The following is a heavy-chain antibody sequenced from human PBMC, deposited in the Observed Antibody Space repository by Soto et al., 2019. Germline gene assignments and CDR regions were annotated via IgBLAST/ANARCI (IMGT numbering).Heavy chain of an antibody. V-gene: IGHV4-31*03. CDR3: ARDLGVPAADAFDI. CDR2: IYYSGST. CDR1: GGSISSGGYY. Sequence: SETLSLTCTVSGGSISSGGYYWSWIRQHPGKGLEWIGYIYYSGSTYYNPSLKSRVTISVDTSKNQFSLKLSSVTAADTAVYYCARDLGVPAADAFDIWGQGTMVTVSS. D-gene: IGHD2-2*01. J-gene: IGHJ3*02.